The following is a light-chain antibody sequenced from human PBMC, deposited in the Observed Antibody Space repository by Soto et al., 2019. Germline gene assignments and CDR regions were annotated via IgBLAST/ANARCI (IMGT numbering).Light chain of an antibody. J-gene: IGKJ2*01. V-gene: IGKV3-15*01. Sequence: EIVMTQSPATLSVSPGERATLSCRASQSVSSNLAWYQQKPGQAPGLLIYGASTRATGIPARFSGSGSGTEFTLTISSLQSEDFAVYYCQQYSQWPSYTFGQGTK. CDR2: GAS. CDR3: QQYSQWPSYT. CDR1: QSVSSN.